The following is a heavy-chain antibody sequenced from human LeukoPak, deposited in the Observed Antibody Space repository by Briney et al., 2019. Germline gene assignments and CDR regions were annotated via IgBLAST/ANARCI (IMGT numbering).Heavy chain of an antibody. D-gene: IGHD4-17*01. CDR1: GGSISSYY. CDR3: ARGGTMTTVPL. V-gene: IGHV4-59*08. J-gene: IGHJ4*02. Sequence: PSETLSLTCTGSGGSISSYYWSWIRQPPGKGLEWIGYIYYNGGSGSTNYNPSLKSRVTISVDASKNQFSLKLSSVTAADTAVYYCARGGTMTTVPLWGQGTLVTVSS. CDR2: IYYNGGSGST.